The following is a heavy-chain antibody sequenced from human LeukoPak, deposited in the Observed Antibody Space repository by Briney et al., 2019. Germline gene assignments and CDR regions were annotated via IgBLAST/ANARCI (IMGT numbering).Heavy chain of an antibody. D-gene: IGHD3-3*01. CDR3: AKDLMRFLEWLPAPGFDY. CDR2: IRYDGSNK. CDR1: GFTFSSYG. Sequence: PGGSLRLSCAASGFTFSSYGMHWVRQAPGKGLEWVAFIRYDGSNKYYADSVKGRFTISRDNSKNTPYLQMNSLRAEDTAVYYCAKDLMRFLEWLPAPGFDYWGQGTLVTVSS. J-gene: IGHJ4*02. V-gene: IGHV3-30*02.